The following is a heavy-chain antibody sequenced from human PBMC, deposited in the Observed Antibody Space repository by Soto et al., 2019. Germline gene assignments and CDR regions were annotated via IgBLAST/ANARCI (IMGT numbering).Heavy chain of an antibody. D-gene: IGHD1-1*01. J-gene: IGHJ3*02. CDR1: GGFVTSGSYY. Sequence: QVQLQQWGAGLLKPSETLSLTCAVYGGFVTSGSYYWSWIRQPPGKGLEWIGEMSHSGGTHFNPSLKSRVTISVDTSKNQFTLKMSSVTAADTALYYCARVERGTATTVVDDFDIGGPGTMVTVSS. V-gene: IGHV4-34*01. CDR3: ARVERGTATTVVDDFDI. CDR2: MSHSGGT.